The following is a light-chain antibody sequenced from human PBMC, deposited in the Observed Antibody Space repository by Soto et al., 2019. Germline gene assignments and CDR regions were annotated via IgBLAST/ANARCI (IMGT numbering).Light chain of an antibody. V-gene: IGKV2-28*01. CDR2: LGS. CDR1: QSLLHSNGYNY. CDR3: MQAQLAPFT. Sequence: IVMTQSPLSLPVTPGEPASISCRSSQSLLHSNGYNYLDWYLQKPGQSPQLLIYLGSNRASGVPDRFSGSGSGTDFTLKISRVEAEDVGVYYCMQAQLAPFTFGPGTKVDIK. J-gene: IGKJ3*01.